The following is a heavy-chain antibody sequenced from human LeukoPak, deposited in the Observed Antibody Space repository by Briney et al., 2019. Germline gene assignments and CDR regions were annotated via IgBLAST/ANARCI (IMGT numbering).Heavy chain of an antibody. D-gene: IGHD3-3*01. CDR3: ARVYKGPLWSGYYAYFHY. CDR1: GGSISRGGYY. Sequence: PSETLSLTCTVSGGSISRGGYYWSWIRQPPGKGLEWLGYIYHSGSTYYHPSLKSRVTISVDRSKNQFPLKLSSVTAADTAVYYCARVYKGPLWSGYYAYFHYWGQGTLVTVSS. J-gene: IGHJ4*02. V-gene: IGHV4-30-2*01. CDR2: IYHSGST.